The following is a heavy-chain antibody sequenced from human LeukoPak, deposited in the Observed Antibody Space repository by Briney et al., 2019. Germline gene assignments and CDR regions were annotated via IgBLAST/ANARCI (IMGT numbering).Heavy chain of an antibody. CDR2: VFPADSDT. J-gene: IGHJ4*02. CDR1: GYSFTSSW. D-gene: IGHD2-2*01. CDR3: ARHLSDITSSPNY. V-gene: IGHV5-51*01. Sequence: GESLKISCKGSGYSFTSSWIGWVRQMPGKGLEWMGIVFPADSDTRYSPSFQGQVTFSADKSISTAYLQWSSLKASDSAMYYCARHLSDITSSPNYWGPGTLVTVSS.